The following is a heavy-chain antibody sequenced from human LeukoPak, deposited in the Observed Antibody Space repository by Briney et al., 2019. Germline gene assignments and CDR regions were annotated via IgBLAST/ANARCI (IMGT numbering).Heavy chain of an antibody. CDR1: GFTFSWYA. Sequence: GGSLRLSCAASGFTFSWYAMSWVRQALEKRLEWVSTISVSGGSTYYADSVKGRFTISRDDSRSTLYLQINSLRAEDTAVYYCAKDPIPHHYDDYVPFDYWGQGTLVTVSS. V-gene: IGHV3-23*01. J-gene: IGHJ4*02. CDR3: AKDPIPHHYDDYVPFDY. CDR2: ISVSGGST. D-gene: IGHD4-17*01.